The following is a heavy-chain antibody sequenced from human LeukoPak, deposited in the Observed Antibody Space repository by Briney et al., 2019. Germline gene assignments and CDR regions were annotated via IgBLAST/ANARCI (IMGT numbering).Heavy chain of an antibody. D-gene: IGHD3-22*01. J-gene: IGHJ4*02. V-gene: IGHV4-38-2*02. CDR2: FYYSGGT. Sequence: GSLRLSCAASGFTFSSYGMSWVRQVPGKGLEWIGSFYYSGGTYYNPSLKSRVTISVDTSKNQFSLKLNSVTAADTAVYYCARDQAYHYDSSGYYLLFYFDFWGQGTLVTVSS. CDR3: ARDQAYHYDSSGYYLLFYFDF. CDR1: GFTFSSYG.